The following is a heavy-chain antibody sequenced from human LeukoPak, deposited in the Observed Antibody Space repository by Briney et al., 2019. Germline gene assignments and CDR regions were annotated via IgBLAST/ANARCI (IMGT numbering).Heavy chain of an antibody. D-gene: IGHD3-22*01. J-gene: IGHJ5*02. CDR3: ARQVFPSSSITMIISWFDP. CDR2: IYYSGST. V-gene: IGHV4-39*01. CDR1: GGSINNYNYY. Sequence: SETLSLTCTVSGGSINNYNYYWGWIRQPPGKGLEWIGSIYYSGSTYHNPSLKSRVTISVDTSKNQFSLRLSSVTAADTAVYYCARQVFPSSSITMIISWFDPWGQGTLVTVSS.